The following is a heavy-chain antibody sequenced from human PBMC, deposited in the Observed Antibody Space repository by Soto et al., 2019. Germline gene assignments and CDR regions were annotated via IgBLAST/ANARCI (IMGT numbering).Heavy chain of an antibody. CDR3: ASELVLAVAGGNYYYGMDV. J-gene: IGHJ6*02. V-gene: IGHV3-11*06. CDR2: ISSRSSYT. CDR1: GSTFSDYY. D-gene: IGHD6-19*01. Sequence: QVQLVESGGGLVKPGGSLRLSCAASGSTFSDYYMSWIRQAPGKGLEWVSYISSRSSYTNYADSVKGRFTISRDNAKNSLYLQMNSLRAEDTAVYYCASELVLAVAGGNYYYGMDVWGQGTTVTVSS.